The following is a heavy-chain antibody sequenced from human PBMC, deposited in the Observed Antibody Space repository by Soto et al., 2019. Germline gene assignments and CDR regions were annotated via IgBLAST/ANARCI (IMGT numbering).Heavy chain of an antibody. J-gene: IGHJ5*02. Sequence: GASGKVSSKASGWTFTSYGISWVRPAPEQGLEWMGWISAYSGNTNYAQKLQGRVTMTTDTSTSTAYMELRSLRSDDTAVYYFARSITMIDNWFDPWGQGTLVTVSS. CDR2: ISAYSGNT. CDR1: GWTFTSYG. CDR3: ARSITMIDNWFDP. V-gene: IGHV1-18*01. D-gene: IGHD3-22*01.